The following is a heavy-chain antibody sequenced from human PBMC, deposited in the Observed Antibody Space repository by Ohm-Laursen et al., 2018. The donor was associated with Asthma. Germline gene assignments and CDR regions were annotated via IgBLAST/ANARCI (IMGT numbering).Heavy chain of an antibody. CDR2: INHSGST. Sequence: SDTLSLTRTVSGGSISSYYWSWIRQPPGKGLEWIGEINHSGSTNYNPSLKSRVTISVDTSEKQFYLKLTSVTAADTAVYYCARWADKQFYGMDVWGPGTTVTVSS. CDR3: ARWADKQFYGMDV. CDR1: GGSISSYY. V-gene: IGHV4-34*01. J-gene: IGHJ6*02. D-gene: IGHD3-3*01.